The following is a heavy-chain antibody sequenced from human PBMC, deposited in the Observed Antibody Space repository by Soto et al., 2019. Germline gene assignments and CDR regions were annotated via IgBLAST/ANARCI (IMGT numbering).Heavy chain of an antibody. CDR3: AVGGNYLSMDV. J-gene: IGHJ6*02. Sequence: QVPLVQSWAEVKKPGASVKVSCKSSGYTFTSYYMPWVRLAPGQGLEWMGIINPDGGGTSYAQQFQGRVIMTRDTSTSTVYREMSSLRPEDTAVYYCAVGGNYLSMDVWGQGTTVTVSS. V-gene: IGHV1-46*01. D-gene: IGHD4-4*01. CDR1: GYTFTSYY. CDR2: INPDGGGT.